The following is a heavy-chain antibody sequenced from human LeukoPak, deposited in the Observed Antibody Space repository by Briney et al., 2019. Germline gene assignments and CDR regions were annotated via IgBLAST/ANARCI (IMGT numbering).Heavy chain of an antibody. J-gene: IGHJ5*02. V-gene: IGHV4-30-4*01. Sequence: SETLSLTCTVSGGSISSGDYYWSWIRQPPGKGLEWIGYIYYSGSTYYNPSLKSRVTISVDTSKNQFSLKLSSVTAADTAVYYCARGIGYCXXXXXFENWFDPWGQGTLVTV. D-gene: IGHD2-2*01. CDR2: IYYSGST. CDR3: ARGIGYCXXXXXFENWFDP. CDR1: GGSISSGDYY.